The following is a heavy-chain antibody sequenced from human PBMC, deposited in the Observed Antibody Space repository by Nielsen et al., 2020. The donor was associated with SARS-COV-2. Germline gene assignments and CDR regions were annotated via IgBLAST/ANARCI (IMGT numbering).Heavy chain of an antibody. V-gene: IGHV3-23*01. CDR1: GFTFNSYT. CDR2: VRSSVGYR. Sequence: GESLKISCAASGFTFNSYTMIWVRQAPGKGLEWISSVRSSVGYRYYADSVKGRFTISRDNSRNTLYLQMNSLRVEDTAVYYCVKWVELDFGYYYYGMDVWGQGTTVTVSS. D-gene: IGHD1-26*01. J-gene: IGHJ6*02. CDR3: VKWVELDFGYYYYGMDV.